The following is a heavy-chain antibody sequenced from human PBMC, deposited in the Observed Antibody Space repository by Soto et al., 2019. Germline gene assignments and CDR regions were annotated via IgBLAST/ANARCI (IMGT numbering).Heavy chain of an antibody. CDR1: GFTVSNNY. CDR2: IYSGGYT. Sequence: EVQLVESGGGLIQPGGSLRLSCAVAGFTVSNNYMSWVRQAPGKGLEGVSVIYSGGYTAYGDSVKGRFTISRDNSKNTLYFQMKTLRAAATAVFFCARRPGGGGYWGQGTLVTVSS. D-gene: IGHD3-10*01. CDR3: ARRPGGGGY. J-gene: IGHJ4*02. V-gene: IGHV3-53*01.